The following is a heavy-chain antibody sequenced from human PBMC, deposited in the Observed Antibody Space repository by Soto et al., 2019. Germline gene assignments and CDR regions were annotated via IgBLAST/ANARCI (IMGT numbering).Heavy chain of an antibody. Sequence: HGESLKISCRTSRYRFTSYWIAWVRQMPGKGLEWMGIIFPSDSDTRYSPSFQGRVTISADRSTSTVFLQWASLKASDTAVYFCARKDKSGYFNWFDPWGQGTLVTVSS. J-gene: IGHJ5*02. CDR3: ARKDKSGYFNWFDP. CDR2: IFPSDSDT. CDR1: RYRFTSYW. V-gene: IGHV5-51*01. D-gene: IGHD3-22*01.